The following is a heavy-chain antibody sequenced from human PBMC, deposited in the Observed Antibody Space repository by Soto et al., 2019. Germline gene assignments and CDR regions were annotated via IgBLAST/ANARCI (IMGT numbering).Heavy chain of an antibody. Sequence: QVQLVESGGGVVQPGRSLRLSCAASGFTFSSYGPHWVRQAPGKGLEWVAVISYAGSNKYYADSVKARFTISRDNAKNTLYLQMNSLRAEDTAVYYCAELLLAALDAFDIWGQETMVTVSS. CDR1: GFTFSSYG. CDR3: AELLLAALDAFDI. D-gene: IGHD1-26*01. V-gene: IGHV3-30*03. CDR2: ISYAGSNK. J-gene: IGHJ3*02.